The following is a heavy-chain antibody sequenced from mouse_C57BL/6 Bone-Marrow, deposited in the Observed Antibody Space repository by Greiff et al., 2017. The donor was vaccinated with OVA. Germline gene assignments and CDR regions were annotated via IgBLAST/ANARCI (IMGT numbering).Heavy chain of an antibody. CDR2: INPNNGGT. Sequence: VQLQQSGPELVKPGASVKISCKASGYTFTDYYMNWVKQSHGKSLEWIGDINPNNGGTSYNQKFKGKATLTVDKSSSTAYMELRSLTSEDSAVYYCAGGIYDGYYGYFDVWGTGTTVTVSS. CDR3: AGGIYDGYYGYFDV. D-gene: IGHD2-3*01. V-gene: IGHV1-26*01. J-gene: IGHJ1*03. CDR1: GYTFTDYY.